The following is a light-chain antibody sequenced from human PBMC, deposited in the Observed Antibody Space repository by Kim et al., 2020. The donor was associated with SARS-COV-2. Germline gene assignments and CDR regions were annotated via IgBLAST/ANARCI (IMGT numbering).Light chain of an antibody. V-gene: IGKV3-15*01. J-gene: IGKJ1*01. Sequence: VYAGERPTPSGRASQSVSNNLGWYQQKRGQAPSLLIYGASTRATGIPARFSGSGSGTEFTLTISSLQSEDFAVYYGQQYNNWPLTFGQGTKVDIK. CDR1: QSVSNN. CDR3: QQYNNWPLT. CDR2: GAS.